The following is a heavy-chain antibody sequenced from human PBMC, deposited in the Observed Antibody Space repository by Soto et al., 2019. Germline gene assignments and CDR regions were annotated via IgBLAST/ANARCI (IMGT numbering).Heavy chain of an antibody. CDR2: MNPGSGDT. CDR1: GYSFTNND. Sequence: ASVKVSCKASGYSFTNNDVSCVLQSTGQWREWMGWMNPGSGDTGYAQKFQGRVTMTRDISIATAYMELSSLRSDDTAIYYCARMETFGSLNWFDPWGQGTLVTVSS. D-gene: IGHD3-16*01. J-gene: IGHJ5*02. V-gene: IGHV1-8*01. CDR3: ARMETFGSLNWFDP.